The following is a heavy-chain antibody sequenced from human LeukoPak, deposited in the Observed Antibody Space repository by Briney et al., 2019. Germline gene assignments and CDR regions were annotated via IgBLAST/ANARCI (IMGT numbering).Heavy chain of an antibody. J-gene: IGHJ6*03. V-gene: IGHV4-34*01. D-gene: IGHD3-3*01. CDR3: ARGRRYDFWSGPNYMDV. Sequence: PSETLSLTCAVYGGSFSGYYWSWIRQPPGKGLEWIGEINHSGSTNYNPSLKSRVTISVDTSKNQFSLKLSSVTAADTAVYYCARGRRYDFWSGPNYMDVWGKGTTVTVSS. CDR1: GGSFSGYY. CDR2: INHSGST.